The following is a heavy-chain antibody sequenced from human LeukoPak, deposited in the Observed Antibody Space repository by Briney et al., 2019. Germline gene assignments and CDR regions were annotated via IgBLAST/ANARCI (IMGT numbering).Heavy chain of an antibody. Sequence: PSETLSLTCTVSGGSISSYYWSWIRQPPGKGLEWIGYIYYSGSTNYNPSLKSRVTISVDTSKNQFSLKLSSVTAADTAVYYCASWGAYCGGDCPAAFDICGQGTMVTVSS. CDR2: IYYSGST. CDR3: ASWGAYCGGDCPAAFDI. V-gene: IGHV4-59*08. D-gene: IGHD2-21*02. CDR1: GGSISSYY. J-gene: IGHJ3*02.